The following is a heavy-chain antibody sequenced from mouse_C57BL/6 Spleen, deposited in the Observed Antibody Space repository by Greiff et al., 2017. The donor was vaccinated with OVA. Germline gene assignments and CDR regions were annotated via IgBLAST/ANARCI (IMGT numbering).Heavy chain of an antibody. V-gene: IGHV1-81*01. J-gene: IGHJ1*03. D-gene: IGHD1-1*01. CDR1: GYTFTSYG. Sequence: QVQLKQSGAELARPGASVKLSCKASGYTFTSYGISWVKQRTGQGLEWIGEIYPRSGNTYYNEKFKGKATLTADKSSSTAYMELRSLTSEDSAVYFCEGTRGGSSYVSVWGTGTTVTVSS. CDR2: IYPRSGNT. CDR3: EGTRGGSSYVSV.